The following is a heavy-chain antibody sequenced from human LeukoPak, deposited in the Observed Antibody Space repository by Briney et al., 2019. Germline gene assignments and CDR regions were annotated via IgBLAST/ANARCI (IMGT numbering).Heavy chain of an antibody. D-gene: IGHD5-18*01. V-gene: IGHV3-30*02. Sequence: GGSLRLSCAASGFTFRTYSMNWVRRAPGKGLEWVAFIRHDGSNKYYADSVKGRFTISRDNSKNTLSLQMNSLRPEDTAVYYCGRDLASGYSYGVDCWGQGTLVTVSS. CDR2: IRHDGSNK. J-gene: IGHJ4*02. CDR1: GFTFRTYS. CDR3: GRDLASGYSYGVDC.